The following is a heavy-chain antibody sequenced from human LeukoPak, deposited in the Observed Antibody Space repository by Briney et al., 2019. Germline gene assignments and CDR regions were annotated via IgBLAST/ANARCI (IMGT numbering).Heavy chain of an antibody. D-gene: IGHD6-6*01. CDR1: GFTFSSYN. V-gene: IGHV3-21*01. CDR2: ISSSSNYI. J-gene: IGHJ4*02. Sequence: GGSLRLSCAASGFTFSSYNMNWVRQAPGKGLEWVSSISSSSNYIYYADSVKGRFTISRDNAKNSLYLQMNSLRAEDTAVYYCARWLGYSSSSGPYYFDYWGQGTLVTVSS. CDR3: ARWLGYSSSSGPYYFDY.